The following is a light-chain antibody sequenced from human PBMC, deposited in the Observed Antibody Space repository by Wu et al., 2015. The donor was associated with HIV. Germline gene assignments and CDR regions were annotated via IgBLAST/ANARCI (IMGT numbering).Light chain of an antibody. J-gene: IGKJ2*03. CDR3: QQYGSSPPNS. CDR2: GAS. Sequence: EIVLTQSPGTLSLSPGERATLSCRASQSVSSSYLAWYQQKPGQAPRLLIYGASSRATGIPDRFSGSGSGTDFTLTISRLEPEDFVVYYCQQYGSSPPNSFGQGTKLE. V-gene: IGKV3-20*01. CDR1: QSVSSSY.